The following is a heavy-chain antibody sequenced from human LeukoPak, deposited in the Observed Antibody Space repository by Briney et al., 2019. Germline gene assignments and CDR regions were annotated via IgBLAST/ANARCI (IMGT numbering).Heavy chain of an antibody. CDR2: ITWDAGST. J-gene: IGHJ4*02. D-gene: IGHD5-12*01. Sequence: GGSLRFSCAASGFTFDDYTMHWVRQAPGKGLEWVSLITWDAGSTYYADSVKGRFTISRDNRKNSLYLQMNSLRTEDTAFYYCAKGAISGYDYWGQGNLVTVSS. CDR3: AKGAISGYDY. CDR1: GFTFDDYT. V-gene: IGHV3-43*01.